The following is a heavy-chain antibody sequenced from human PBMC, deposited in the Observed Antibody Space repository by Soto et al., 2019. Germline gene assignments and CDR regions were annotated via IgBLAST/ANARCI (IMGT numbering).Heavy chain of an antibody. V-gene: IGHV1-69*19. J-gene: IGHJ4*02. CDR1: GGTFNTYA. Sequence: QVQLVQSGAEMKKPGSSVKVSCQSSGGTFNTYAMNWVRQAPGQGPEWMGDISPMFGAANYAPKFQGRVTITADESTGTSYRQLSSWTSEDTALYFCAREVQVHTPAFVYWGQGTLVTVSS. CDR3: AREVQVHTPAFVY. D-gene: IGHD2-15*01. CDR2: ISPMFGAA.